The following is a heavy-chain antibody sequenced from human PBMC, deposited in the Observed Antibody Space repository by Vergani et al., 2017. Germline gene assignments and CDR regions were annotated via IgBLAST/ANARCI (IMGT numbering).Heavy chain of an antibody. CDR1: GFTFSSYS. J-gene: IGHJ6*04. D-gene: IGHD2-21*02. CDR3: ARDKRRAVTANTLGLHKVHMDV. Sequence: EVQLVESGGGLVKPGGSLRLSCAASGFTFSSYSMNWVRQAPGKGLEWVSSISSSSSYIYYADSVKGRFTISRDNAKNSLYLQMNSLRAEDTAVYYCARDKRRAVTANTLGLHKVHMDVWGKGTTVTVSS. V-gene: IGHV3-21*01. CDR2: ISSSSSYI.